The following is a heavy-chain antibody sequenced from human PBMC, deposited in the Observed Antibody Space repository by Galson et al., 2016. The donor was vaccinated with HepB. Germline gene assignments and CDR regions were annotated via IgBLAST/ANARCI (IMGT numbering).Heavy chain of an antibody. J-gene: IGHJ4*02. D-gene: IGHD4-17*01. CDR2: ISGSGNSI. CDR1: GLTLSSYA. V-gene: IGHV3-23*01. Sequence: SLRLSCAASGLTLSSYAVTWVRQAPGKGLEWVSTISGSGNSILYGDSVKGRFTISRDNSKNIVYLQMNSLRAEDTALYYCAKDPNGDYIGAYDSWGQGTLVTVPS. CDR3: AKDPNGDYIGAYDS.